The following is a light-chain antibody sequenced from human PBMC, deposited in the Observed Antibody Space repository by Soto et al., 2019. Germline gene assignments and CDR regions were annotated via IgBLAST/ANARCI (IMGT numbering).Light chain of an antibody. CDR1: QSVSSN. CDR3: QHYNRWSRT. CDR2: GAS. J-gene: IGKJ1*01. Sequence: EIVMTQSPATLSVSPGERATLSCRASQSVSSNLAWYQQKPGQAPRLLIYGASTRATGIPARFSGSVSGTEFTLTISRLQSEDFAVYYCQHYNRWSRTFGQGTKVEIK. V-gene: IGKV3-15*01.